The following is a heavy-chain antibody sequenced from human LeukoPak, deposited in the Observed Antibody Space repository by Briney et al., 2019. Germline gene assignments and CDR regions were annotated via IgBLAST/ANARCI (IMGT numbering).Heavy chain of an antibody. CDR3: AKNYYDSSGYYRNTPLDFDY. D-gene: IGHD3-22*01. V-gene: IGHV3-30*18. Sequence: GGSLRLSCAASGFTFSSYGMHWVRQAPGKGLGWVAVISYDGSNKYYADSVKGRFTISRDNSKNTLYLQMNSLRAEDTAVYYCAKNYYDSSGYYRNTPLDFDYWGQGTLVTVSS. CDR2: ISYDGSNK. CDR1: GFTFSSYG. J-gene: IGHJ4*02.